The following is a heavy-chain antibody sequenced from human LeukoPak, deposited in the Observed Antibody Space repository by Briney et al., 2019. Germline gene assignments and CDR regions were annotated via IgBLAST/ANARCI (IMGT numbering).Heavy chain of an antibody. CDR1: GFTFSSNW. V-gene: IGHV3-74*01. D-gene: IGHD3-10*01. Sequence: GGSLRLSCSASGFTFSSNWMHWVRHAPGKGLVWVSRINTDGSSTNYADSVMGRFTISRDNAKNMLYLQMGSLRVEDTAVYYCATLPVSGNVWGQGTTVTVSS. J-gene: IGHJ6*02. CDR2: INTDGSST. CDR3: ATLPVSGNV.